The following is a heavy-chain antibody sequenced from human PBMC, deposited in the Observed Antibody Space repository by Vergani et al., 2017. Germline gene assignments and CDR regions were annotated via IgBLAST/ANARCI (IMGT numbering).Heavy chain of an antibody. Sequence: QLLESGGGLIQPGGSLRLSCAASGFTFNSYAMTWVRQAPGKGLEWVSGINNNGGSTYYADSVKCRFTISRDNSKNTLYLQMTDLRAEDTATYYCAKVCCSTSCPYWGGAFYVWGHGTMVTVSS. CDR2: INNNGGST. CDR1: GFTFNSYA. J-gene: IGHJ3*01. V-gene: IGHV3-23*01. CDR3: AKVCCSTSCPYWGGAFYV. D-gene: IGHD2-2*01.